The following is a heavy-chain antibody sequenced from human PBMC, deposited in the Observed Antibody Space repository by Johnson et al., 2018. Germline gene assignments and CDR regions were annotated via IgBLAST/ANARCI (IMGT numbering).Heavy chain of an antibody. CDR2: ISSSSSYI. Sequence: VQLVQSGGGLVKPGGSLRLSCAASGFTFSSYSMNWVRQAPGKGLEWVSSISSSSSYIYYADSVKGRFTISRDNAKNSLYLQMNSLRAEDTAVYYCAKNYDMGYYYYGMDVWGQGTTVTVSS. CDR3: AKNYDMGYYYYGMDV. CDR1: GFTFSSYS. D-gene: IGHD3-9*01. V-gene: IGHV3-21*01. J-gene: IGHJ6*02.